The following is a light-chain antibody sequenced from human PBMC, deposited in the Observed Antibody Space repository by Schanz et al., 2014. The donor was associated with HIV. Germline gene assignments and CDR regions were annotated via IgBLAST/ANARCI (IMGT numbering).Light chain of an antibody. CDR2: GAS. V-gene: IGKV3-20*01. Sequence: EIVLTQSPGTLSLSPRERATLSCRASQSISNNYLAWYQKKPGQAPRLLISGASTRAAGIPDRFSGSGSGTDFTLSISRLEPEDFAVYYCQQYGRSPYTFGQGTKVEIK. J-gene: IGKJ2*01. CDR1: QSISNNY. CDR3: QQYGRSPYT.